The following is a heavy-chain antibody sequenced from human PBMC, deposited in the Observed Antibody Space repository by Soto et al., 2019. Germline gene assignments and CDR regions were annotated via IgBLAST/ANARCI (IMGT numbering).Heavy chain of an antibody. J-gene: IGHJ4*02. CDR3: ATGPTPPEIYDIFTGPHN. D-gene: IGHD3-9*01. Sequence: ASVKVSCKVSGYTLTELSMHWVRQAPGKGLEWMGGFDAEDGETIYAQNFQGRVTMTEDTSTDTAYMELSSLRSEDTAVYYCATGPTPPEIYDIFTGPHNWGKGTLVTVSS. CDR2: FDAEDGET. V-gene: IGHV1-24*01. CDR1: GYTLTELS.